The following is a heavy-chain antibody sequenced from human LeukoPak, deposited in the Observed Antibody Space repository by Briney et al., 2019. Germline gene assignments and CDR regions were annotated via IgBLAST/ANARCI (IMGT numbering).Heavy chain of an antibody. V-gene: IGHV3-48*01. D-gene: IGHD2-15*01. CDR2: ISSDSGAR. Sequence: QTGGSLRLSCGASGLTFSTYSMNWVRQAPGKGLEWVSYISSDSGARYYADSVKGRFTISRDNAKNSPYLQMNSLRAEDTAVYYCARATQPGFDPWGQGTLVTVSS. J-gene: IGHJ5*02. CDR1: GLTFSTYS. CDR3: ARATQPGFDP.